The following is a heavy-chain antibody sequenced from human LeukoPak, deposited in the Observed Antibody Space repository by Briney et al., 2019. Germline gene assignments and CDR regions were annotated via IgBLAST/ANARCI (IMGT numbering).Heavy chain of an antibody. V-gene: IGHV3-7*01. CDR2: IKQDGSEK. CDR3: ARDREWLVLGNYYYGMDV. D-gene: IGHD6-19*01. Sequence: PGGSLRLSCAASGFTFSSYAMSWVRQAPGKGLEWVANIKQDGSEKYYVDSVKGRFTISRDNAKNSLYLQMNSLRAEDTAVYYCARDREWLVLGNYYYGMDVWGQGTTVTVSS. J-gene: IGHJ6*02. CDR1: GFTFSSYA.